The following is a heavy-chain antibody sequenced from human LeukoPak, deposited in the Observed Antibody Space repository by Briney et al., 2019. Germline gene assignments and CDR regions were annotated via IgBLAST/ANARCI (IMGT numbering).Heavy chain of an antibody. V-gene: IGHV3-11*06. CDR1: GYPHSHYY. CDR3: ARNSYSLAAAGKSDY. Sequence: PGGPLRLHCAASGYPHSHYYMPWTRQAPEKGLEWLSYISGNSRHIDYEDSVKGRFIISRDNAKNSLYLQMNGLRVEDTAVYYCARNSYSLAAAGKSDYWGQGTLVTVSS. J-gene: IGHJ4*02. CDR2: ISGNSRHI. D-gene: IGHD6-13*01.